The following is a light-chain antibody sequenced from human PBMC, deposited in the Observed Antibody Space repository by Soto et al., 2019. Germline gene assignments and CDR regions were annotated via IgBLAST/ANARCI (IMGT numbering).Light chain of an antibody. J-gene: IGKJ1*01. V-gene: IGKV1-39*01. CDR1: QSITSY. CDR2: GTS. CDR3: QQSYSTPWT. Sequence: DIQMTQSPSSLSGSAGDRVTITYRASQSITSYLNWYQQKPGKAPKVLIYGTSILQTGVPSRFSGSGSGTDFTLTISSLHPEDFATYYCQQSYSTPWTFGQGTKVEIK.